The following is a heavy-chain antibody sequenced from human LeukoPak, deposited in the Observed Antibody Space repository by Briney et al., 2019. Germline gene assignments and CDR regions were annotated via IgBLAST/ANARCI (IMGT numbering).Heavy chain of an antibody. CDR1: GYTFTGYY. D-gene: IGHD3-10*01. Sequence: ASVKVSCKASGYTFTGYYMHWVRQAPGQGIEWMGWINPNSGGTNYAQKFQGRVTTTRDTSISTAYMELSSLGSDATAVYYCVRDSILLLWFGELSPPNYYFDYWGQGTLVTVSS. V-gene: IGHV1-2*02. CDR3: VRDSILLLWFGELSPPNYYFDY. J-gene: IGHJ4*02. CDR2: INPNSGGT.